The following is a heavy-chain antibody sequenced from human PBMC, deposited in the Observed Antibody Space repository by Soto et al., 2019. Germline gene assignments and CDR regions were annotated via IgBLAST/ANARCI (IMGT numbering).Heavy chain of an antibody. D-gene: IGHD3-10*02. CDR3: ARGLSGAVNFDY. CDR2: IYYSGNT. Sequence: PSETLSLTCTVSGGSISSVDYYWSWIRQHPGKGLEWIGYIYYSGNTYYNPSLKSRVIISLDTSKNQFSLKLSSVIAADTAVYYCARGLSGAVNFDYWGQGTLVTVSS. J-gene: IGHJ4*02. CDR1: GGSISSVDYY. V-gene: IGHV4-31*03.